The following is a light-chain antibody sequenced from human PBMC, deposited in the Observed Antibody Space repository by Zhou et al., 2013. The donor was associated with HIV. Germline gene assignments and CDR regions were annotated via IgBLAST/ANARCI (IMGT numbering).Light chain of an antibody. CDR3: QQSGT. J-gene: IGKJ1*01. Sequence: DIQMTQSPSTLSASVGDSVTITCRASEGVPDWLAWYQQRPGKAPKLLIYKVSTLQSGVPSRFSGSGSGTEFTLTISSLQPEDFATYYCQQSGTFGQGTKVEIK. CDR1: EGVPDW. V-gene: IGKV1-5*03. CDR2: KVS.